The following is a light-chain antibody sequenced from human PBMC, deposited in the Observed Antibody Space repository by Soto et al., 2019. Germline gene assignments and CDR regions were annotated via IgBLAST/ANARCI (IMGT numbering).Light chain of an antibody. V-gene: IGLV1-40*01. CDR3: QSYDSSLSGSVV. Sequence: QPVLTQPPSVSGAPGQRVTISCTGSSSNIGAGYDVHWYQQLPGTAPKLLIFDNSNRPSGVPDRISGSRSGTSASLAIPGLQAEDEADYYCQSYDSSLSGSVVFGGGTKLTVL. J-gene: IGLJ2*01. CDR1: SSNIGAGYD. CDR2: DNS.